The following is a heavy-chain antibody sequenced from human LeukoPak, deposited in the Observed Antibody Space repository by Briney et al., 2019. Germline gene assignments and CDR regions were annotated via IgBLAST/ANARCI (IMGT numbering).Heavy chain of an antibody. CDR2: INAGNGNT. Sequence: ASVKVTCKASGYTFTSYAMHWVRQAPGQRLEWMGWINAGNGNTKYSQKFQGRVTITRDTSASTAYMELSSLRSEDTAVYYCARGESPENFDYWGQGTLVTVSS. J-gene: IGHJ4*02. CDR3: ARGESPENFDY. D-gene: IGHD1-14*01. CDR1: GYTFTSYA. V-gene: IGHV1-3*01.